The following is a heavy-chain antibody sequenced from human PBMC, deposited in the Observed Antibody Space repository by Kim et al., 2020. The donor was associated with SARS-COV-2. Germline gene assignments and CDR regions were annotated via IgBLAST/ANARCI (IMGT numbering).Heavy chain of an antibody. CDR2: I. V-gene: IGHV3-21*01. CDR3: VSVRSTGYFDY. J-gene: IGHJ5*01. Sequence: IHHADSVKGRFTVSIDNAKNSLYLQMNSLRAEDTAVYYCVSVRSTGYFDYCGQGTLVTVSS. D-gene: IGHD3-9*01.